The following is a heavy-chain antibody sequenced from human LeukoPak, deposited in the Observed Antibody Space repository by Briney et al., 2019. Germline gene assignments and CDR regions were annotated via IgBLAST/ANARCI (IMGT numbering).Heavy chain of an antibody. CDR2: ISSSGSTT. CDR3: AKVSPSGNYYFDY. CDR1: GFTFSSYE. V-gene: IGHV3-48*03. Sequence: GGSLRLSCAASGFTFSSYEMNWVRQAPGKGLEWVSYISSSGSTTYYADSVKGRFTISRDNSKNTLYLQMNSLRAEDTAVYYCAKVSPSGNYYFDYWGQGTLVTVSS. J-gene: IGHJ4*02. D-gene: IGHD1-26*01.